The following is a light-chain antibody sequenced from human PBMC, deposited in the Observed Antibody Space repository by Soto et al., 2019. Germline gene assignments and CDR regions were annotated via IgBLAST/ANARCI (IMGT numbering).Light chain of an antibody. V-gene: IGLV2-11*01. Sequence: QSALTQPRSVSGSPGQSVTISCTGTSSDVGGYNYVSGYQQHPGKAPNLMIYDVSKRPSGVPDRFSGSKSGNTASLTISGLQAEDEADYYCCSYAGSYTWVFGGGTKLTVL. CDR2: DVS. CDR3: CSYAGSYTWV. CDR1: SSDVGGYNY. J-gene: IGLJ3*02.